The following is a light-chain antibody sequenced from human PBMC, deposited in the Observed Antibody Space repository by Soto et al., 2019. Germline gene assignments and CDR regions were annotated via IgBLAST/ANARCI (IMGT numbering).Light chain of an antibody. V-gene: IGLV4-69*01. CDR1: SGHSSYT. CDR2: LNSDGSH. Sequence: QSVLTQSPSASASLGASVKLTCTLSSGHSSYTIAWHQQQPEKGPRYLMKLNSDGSHNKGDGIPDRFSGSSSGAERYLTISGLQSEDEADYCCQTWGSGIVVFGGGTKLTVL. J-gene: IGLJ2*01. CDR3: QTWGSGIVV.